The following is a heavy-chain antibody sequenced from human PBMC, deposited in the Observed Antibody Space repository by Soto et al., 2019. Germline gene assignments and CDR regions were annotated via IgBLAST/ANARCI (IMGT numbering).Heavy chain of an antibody. Sequence: PGGSLRLSCGVSGFKFKNHGMNWVRQPPGKGPEWLASISPASTYIRYADSVKGRFTISRDNARNSLSLQMMSLRADDTAMYFCAADTGDIEVVPATTWGQGTLVTVSS. D-gene: IGHD2-15*01. V-gene: IGHV3-21*04. CDR3: AADTGDIEVVPATT. J-gene: IGHJ4*02. CDR1: GFKFKNHG. CDR2: ISPASTYI.